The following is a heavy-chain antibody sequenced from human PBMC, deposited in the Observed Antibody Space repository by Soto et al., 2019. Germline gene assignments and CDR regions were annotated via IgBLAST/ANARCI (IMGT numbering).Heavy chain of an antibody. D-gene: IGHD5-12*01. V-gene: IGHV1-2*04. Sequence: QVQLVQSGAEVKKPGASVKVSCKAYGYTFTGYYMHWVRQAPGQGLEWMGWIEPNSGGTNYGQKFQGWVTMTRNTSISTAYMELSRLRCDDTAVYYCAREQRWLQSGYYGMDVWGQGTTVTVSS. J-gene: IGHJ6*02. CDR2: IEPNSGGT. CDR1: GYTFTGYY. CDR3: AREQRWLQSGYYGMDV.